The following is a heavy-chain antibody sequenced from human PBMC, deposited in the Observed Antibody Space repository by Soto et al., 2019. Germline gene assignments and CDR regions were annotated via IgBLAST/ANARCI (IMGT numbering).Heavy chain of an antibody. CDR1: GFTFSSYD. CDR3: ARGRGSYYYGMDV. V-gene: IGHV3-13*01. CDR2: IGTAGDT. D-gene: IGHD1-26*01. J-gene: IGHJ6*02. Sequence: GESLKISCAASGFTFSSYDMHWVRQATGKGLEWVSAIGTAGDTYYPGSVKGRFTISRENAKNSLYLQMNSLRAGDTAVYYCARGRGSYYYGMDVWGQGTTVTVSS.